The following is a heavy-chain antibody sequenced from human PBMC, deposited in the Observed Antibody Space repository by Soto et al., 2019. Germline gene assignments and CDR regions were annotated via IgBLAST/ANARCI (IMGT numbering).Heavy chain of an antibody. CDR3: ARRWFGDA. V-gene: IGHV1-8*01. J-gene: IGHJ5*02. CDR1: GYTFTSYD. D-gene: IGHD3-10*01. Sequence: QVQLVQSGAEMKKPGASVKVSCKASGYTFTSYDINWVRQATGQGLEWVGWMNPDSGNTGYAQNFKGRVTMTTNTSISTVYMERSSLRSEEPAVYYCARRWFGDAWGQGTLVTVSS. CDR2: MNPDSGNT.